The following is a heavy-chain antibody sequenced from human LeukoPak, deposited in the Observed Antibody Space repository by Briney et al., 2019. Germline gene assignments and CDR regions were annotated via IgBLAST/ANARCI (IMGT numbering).Heavy chain of an antibody. CDR3: ARGGLLYSSGWYYFDY. D-gene: IGHD6-19*01. CDR1: GYTFTGYY. CDR2: INPNSGGT. J-gene: IGHJ4*02. Sequence: GASVKVSCKASGYTFTGYYMHWVRQAPGQGLEWMGWINPNSGGTNYAQKFQGWVTVTRDTSISTAYMELSRLRSDDTAVYYCARGGLLYSSGWYYFDYWGQGTLVTVSS. V-gene: IGHV1-2*04.